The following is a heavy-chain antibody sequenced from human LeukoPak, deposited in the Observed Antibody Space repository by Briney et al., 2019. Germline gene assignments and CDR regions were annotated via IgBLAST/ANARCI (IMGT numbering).Heavy chain of an antibody. CDR3: ARRAGSYSHSYDY. Sequence: GGSLRLSCAASGFTFSSYAMSWVRQAPGKGLEWVSAISGSGGSTYYADSVKGRFTISRDTSKNTLYLQMNSLRAEDTAIYYCARRAGSYSHSYDYWGQGTLVTVSS. J-gene: IGHJ4*02. CDR1: GFTFSSYA. D-gene: IGHD2-15*01. CDR2: ISGSGGST. V-gene: IGHV3-23*01.